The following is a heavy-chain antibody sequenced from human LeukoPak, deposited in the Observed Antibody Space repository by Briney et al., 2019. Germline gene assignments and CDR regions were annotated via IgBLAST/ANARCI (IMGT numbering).Heavy chain of an antibody. CDR1: GFTFSSYA. CDR2: IGSGGGNI. Sequence: GRSLRLSCAASGFTFSSYAMHWVRQAPGAGLEWVSFIGSGGGNIHYADSVKGRFTISRDNSKNTLYLQMNSLRTEDTAVYYCAKDDSQMVRGGYNWFDLWGQGTLVTVSS. D-gene: IGHD3-10*01. V-gene: IGHV3-30*04. CDR3: AKDDSQMVRGGYNWFDL. J-gene: IGHJ5*02.